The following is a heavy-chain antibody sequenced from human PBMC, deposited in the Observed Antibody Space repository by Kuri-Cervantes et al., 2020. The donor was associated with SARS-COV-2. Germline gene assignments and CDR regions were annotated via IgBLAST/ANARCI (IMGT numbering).Heavy chain of an antibody. Sequence: ASVKVSCKASGYTFTGYYMHWVRQAPGQGLEWMGWINPNSGGTNYAQKFQGRVTMTRDTSISTAYLQWSSLKASDAAIYYCARLSITIFGALTAPFDSWGQGTLVTVSS. V-gene: IGHV1-2*02. J-gene: IGHJ5*01. CDR1: GYTFTGYY. CDR3: ARLSITIFGALTAPFDS. CDR2: INPNSGGT. D-gene: IGHD3-3*01.